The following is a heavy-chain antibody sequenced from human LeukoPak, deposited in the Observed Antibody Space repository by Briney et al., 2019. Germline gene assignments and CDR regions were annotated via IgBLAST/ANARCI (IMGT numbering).Heavy chain of an antibody. V-gene: IGHV4-39*07. D-gene: IGHD1-26*01. J-gene: IGHJ5*02. CDR1: GGSISSSSYY. Sequence: SETLSLTCTVSGGSISSSSYYWGWIRQPPGKGLEWIGSIYYSGSTYYNPSLKSRVTISVDTSKNQFSLKLSSVTAADTAVYYCARAEEVGAFSTWGQGTLVTVSS. CDR2: IYYSGST. CDR3: ARAEEVGAFST.